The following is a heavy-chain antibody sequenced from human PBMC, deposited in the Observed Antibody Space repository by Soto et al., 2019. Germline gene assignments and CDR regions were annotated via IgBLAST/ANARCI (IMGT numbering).Heavy chain of an antibody. D-gene: IGHD3-3*01. J-gene: IGHJ1*01. CDR2: IYHSGSP. CDR1: GDYIISIYH. V-gene: IGHV4-38-2*01. Sequence: SETLSLTCAVSGDYIISIYHSALIRQPPRKALXCVASIYHSGSPFYNPSLKSRVTILVETSKNQFSLTLKSVTPADSAVYYCARTDNVGYYPHFGQGNLVTVSS. CDR3: ARTDNVGYYPH.